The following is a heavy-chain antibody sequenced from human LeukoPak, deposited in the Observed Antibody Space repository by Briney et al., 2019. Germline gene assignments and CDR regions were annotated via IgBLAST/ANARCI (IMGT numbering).Heavy chain of an antibody. V-gene: IGHV3-21*01. CDR1: GFTFSRYS. Sequence: GGSLRLSCGASGFTFSRYSMNWVRQAPGKELEWVSSIVGSTSNYIYYADSVKGRFTISRDDAKSSLYLQMNSLRAEDTAVYYCARTYDSSGSNSFDMWGQGTMVTVSS. CDR2: IVGSTSNYI. CDR3: ARTYDSSGSNSFDM. J-gene: IGHJ3*02. D-gene: IGHD3-22*01.